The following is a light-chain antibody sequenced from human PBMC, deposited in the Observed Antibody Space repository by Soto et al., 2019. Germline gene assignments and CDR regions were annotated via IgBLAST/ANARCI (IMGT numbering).Light chain of an antibody. CDR2: EVS. J-gene: IGLJ1*01. CDR1: NSDVAAYNL. V-gene: IGLV2-14*02. Sequence: QSVLTQPASVSGSPGQSITISCTGTNSDVAAYNLVSWYQQFSGKAPKLLIYEVSRWPSGISDRFSGSKSGKTASLTISGLQAEDEADYYCNSYTSSSTYAFGTG. CDR3: NSYTSSSTYA.